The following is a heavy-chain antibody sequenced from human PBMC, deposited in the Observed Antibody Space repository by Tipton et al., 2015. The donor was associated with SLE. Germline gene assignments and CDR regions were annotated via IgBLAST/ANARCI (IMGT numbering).Heavy chain of an antibody. Sequence: SLRLSCAASGFTFSSYGMHWIRQAPGKGLEWVAVISYDGSNKYYADSVKGRFTISRDNSKNTLYLQMNSLRAEDTAVYYCARDQEGGITIFGVVISYYFDYWGQGTLVTVSS. J-gene: IGHJ4*02. CDR2: ISYDGSNK. V-gene: IGHV3-30*19. CDR3: ARDQEGGITIFGVVISYYFDY. D-gene: IGHD3-3*01. CDR1: GFTFSSYG.